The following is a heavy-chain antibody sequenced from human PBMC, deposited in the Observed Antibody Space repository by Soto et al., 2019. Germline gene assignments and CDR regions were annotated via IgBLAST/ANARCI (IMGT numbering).Heavy chain of an antibody. D-gene: IGHD4-17*01. CDR1: GYTFTSYA. Sequence: QVQLVQSGAEVKKPGASVKVSCKASGYTFTSYAMHWVRQAPGQRLEWMGWINAGNGNTKYSQKFQGRVTITRDTSASKAYMELSSLRSEDTAVYYCARTVGYYYGMDVGGQGTTVTVSS. V-gene: IGHV1-3*01. CDR2: INAGNGNT. J-gene: IGHJ6*02. CDR3: ARTVGYYYGMDV.